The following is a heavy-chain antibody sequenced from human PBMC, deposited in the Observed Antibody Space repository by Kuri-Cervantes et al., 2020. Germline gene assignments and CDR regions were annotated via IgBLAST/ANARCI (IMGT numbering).Heavy chain of an antibody. CDR3: VRARGGDY. CDR1: GFTFSSYS. CDR2: ISSSSYI. V-gene: IGHV3-21*01. D-gene: IGHD3-16*01. J-gene: IGHJ4*02. Sequence: GESLKISCAASGFTFSSYSMNWVRQAPGKGLEWVSSISSSSYIYYADSVKGRFTISRDNAKNSLYLQMNSLRAEDTAVYYCVRARGGDYWGQGTLVTVSS.